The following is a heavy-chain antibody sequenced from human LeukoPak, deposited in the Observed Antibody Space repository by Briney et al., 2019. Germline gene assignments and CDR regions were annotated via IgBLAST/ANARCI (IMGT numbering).Heavy chain of an antibody. J-gene: IGHJ4*02. CDR2: IKSKTDGGTT. CDR3: TTEVRYYGSGSYYSVY. V-gene: IGHV3-15*01. Sequence: GGSLRLSCAASGFTFSNPWMSWVRQAPGKGLEWVGRIKSKTDGGTTDYAAPVKGRFTISRDDSKNTLYLQMNSLKTEDTAVYYCTTEVRYYGSGSYYSVYWGQGTLVTVSS. D-gene: IGHD3-10*01. CDR1: GFTFSNPW.